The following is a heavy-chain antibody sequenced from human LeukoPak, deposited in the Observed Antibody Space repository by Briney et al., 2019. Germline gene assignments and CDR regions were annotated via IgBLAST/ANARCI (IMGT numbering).Heavy chain of an antibody. D-gene: IGHD3-22*01. CDR3: ARLHRPHYYDSSGYFPNYFDY. CDR2: IYPGDSDT. J-gene: IGHJ4*02. CDR1: GYSFTSYW. V-gene: IGHV5-51*01. Sequence: GESLKISRKGSGYSFTSYWIGWVRQMPGKGLEWMGIIYPGDSDTRYSPSFQGQVTISADKSISTAYLQWSSLKASDTAMYYCARLHRPHYYDSSGYFPNYFDYWGQGTLVTVSS.